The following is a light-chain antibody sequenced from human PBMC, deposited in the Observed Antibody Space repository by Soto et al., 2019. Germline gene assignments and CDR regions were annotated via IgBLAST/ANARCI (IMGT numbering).Light chain of an antibody. CDR1: QSVSSN. CDR2: GAS. V-gene: IGKV3-15*01. J-gene: IGKJ3*01. Sequence: EIVMTQSPATLSVSPGESATLSCRASQSVSSNLAWYQQKPGQAPRLLIYGASTRASGIPARFSGSGSGTEVTLTISSLQSEDFAVYYCQQYNNWTPFTFGPGTKVDIK. CDR3: QQYNNWTPFT.